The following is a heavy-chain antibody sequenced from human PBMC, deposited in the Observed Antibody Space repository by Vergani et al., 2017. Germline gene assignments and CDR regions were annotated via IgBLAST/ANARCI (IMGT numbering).Heavy chain of an antibody. J-gene: IGHJ6*02. CDR1: GYTFTDHC. CDR3: ATPQTVTTGGMEV. D-gene: IGHD4-17*01. V-gene: IGHV1-69-2*01. Sequence: EVQLVQSGAEVKKPGATMKISCKVSGYTFTDHCMHWVKQAPGKGLEWMGLVDPEDGETIYAEKFKGRVTIAAYTSTDTAHLELSSLRSEDTAVYYCATPQTVTTGGMEVWGQGTTVIVSS. CDR2: VDPEDGET.